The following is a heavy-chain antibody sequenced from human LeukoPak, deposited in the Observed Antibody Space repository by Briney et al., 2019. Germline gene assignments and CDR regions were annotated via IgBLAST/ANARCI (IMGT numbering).Heavy chain of an antibody. CDR3: ARDVRVISGYSPSYFDY. CDR2: IYSGGST. Sequence: GGSLRLSCAAPGFTVSSNYMSWVRQAPGKGLEWVSVIYSGGSTYYAGSVKGRFTISRDNSKNTLYLQMNSLRAEDTAVYYCARDVRVISGYSPSYFDYWGQGTLVTVSS. CDR1: GFTVSSNY. J-gene: IGHJ4*02. V-gene: IGHV3-53*01. D-gene: IGHD5-18*01.